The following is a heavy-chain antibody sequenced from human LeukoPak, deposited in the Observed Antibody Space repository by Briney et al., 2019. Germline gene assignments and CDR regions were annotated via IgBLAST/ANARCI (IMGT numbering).Heavy chain of an antibody. D-gene: IGHD6-13*01. V-gene: IGHV1-69*13. Sequence: GASVKVSCKASGGTFSSYAISWGRQAPGQGLEWMGGIIPIFGKANDAQKFQGRVTITADESTSTAYMELSSLRSEDTAVYYCAREKGNYVDYWGQGTLVTVSS. CDR2: IIPIFGKA. J-gene: IGHJ4*02. CDR1: GGTFSSYA. CDR3: AREKGNYVDY.